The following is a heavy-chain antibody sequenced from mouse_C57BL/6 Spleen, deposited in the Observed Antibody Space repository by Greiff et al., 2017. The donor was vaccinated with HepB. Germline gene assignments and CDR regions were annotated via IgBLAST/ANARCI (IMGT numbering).Heavy chain of an antibody. V-gene: IGHV1-69*01. D-gene: IGHD1-1*01. CDR2: IDPSDSYT. Sequence: QVQLQQPGAELVMPGASVKLSCKASGYTFTSYWMHWVKQRPGQGLEWIGEIDPSDSYTNYNQKFKGKSTLTVDKSSSTAYMQLSSLTSEDSAVYYCARCFYRNYGYFDVWGTGTTVTVSS. J-gene: IGHJ1*03. CDR1: GYTFTSYW. CDR3: ARCFYRNYGYFDV.